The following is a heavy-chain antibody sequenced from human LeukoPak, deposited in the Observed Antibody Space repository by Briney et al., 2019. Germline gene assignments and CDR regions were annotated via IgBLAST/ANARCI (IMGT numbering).Heavy chain of an antibody. Sequence: SGTLSLTCAVYGGSFSGYYWSWIRQPPGKGLEWIGEINHSGSTNYNPSLKSRVTISVDTSKNQFSLKLSSVTAADTAVYYCARRVVPAAYYYYYYMDVWGKGTTVTVSS. D-gene: IGHD2-2*01. J-gene: IGHJ6*03. CDR3: ARRVVPAAYYYYYYMDV. CDR2: INHSGST. V-gene: IGHV4-34*01. CDR1: GGSFSGYY.